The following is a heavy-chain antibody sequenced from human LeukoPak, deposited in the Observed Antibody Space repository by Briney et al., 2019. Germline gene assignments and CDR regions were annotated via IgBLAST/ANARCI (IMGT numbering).Heavy chain of an antibody. J-gene: IGHJ3*02. Sequence: GGPLRLSCAASGFTLSSYWMHWVRQAPGKGLVWVSRINSDGSDTIYGDSVKGRFTISRENAKNSLFLQMSSLRVEDTAVYYCARSLIADGAFDIWGQGTMVTASS. D-gene: IGHD2-21*01. CDR2: INSDGSDT. CDR3: ARSLIADGAFDI. V-gene: IGHV3-74*01. CDR1: GFTLSSYW.